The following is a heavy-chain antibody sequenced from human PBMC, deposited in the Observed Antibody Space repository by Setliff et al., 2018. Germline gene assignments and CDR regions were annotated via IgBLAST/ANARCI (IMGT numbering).Heavy chain of an antibody. D-gene: IGHD5-18*01. CDR2: ISAYNGNT. Sequence: ASVKVSCKASGYTFTTYAMTWMRQAPGQGLEWMGWISAYNGNTNYAQKLQGRVTMTTDESTSTAYMELSSLTSDDTAVYYCAREGVDTRPSTDYRYYMDVWGKGTTVTVSS. J-gene: IGHJ6*03. CDR1: GYTFTTYA. CDR3: AREGVDTRPSTDYRYYMDV. V-gene: IGHV1-18*01.